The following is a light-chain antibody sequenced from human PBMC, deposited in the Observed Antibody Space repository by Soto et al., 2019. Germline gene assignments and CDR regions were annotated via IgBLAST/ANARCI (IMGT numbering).Light chain of an antibody. V-gene: IGKV3-11*01. Sequence: VCTQSPVPLSLSTGERATLSCRASQSVSSYLAWYQQKPGQAPRLLIYDASNRATGVPTRFSGSGSGTDFTLTISSLAPEDFAVYYCQQRSNWPAFGQGTRLEIK. CDR3: QQRSNWPA. J-gene: IGKJ5*01. CDR2: DAS. CDR1: QSVSSY.